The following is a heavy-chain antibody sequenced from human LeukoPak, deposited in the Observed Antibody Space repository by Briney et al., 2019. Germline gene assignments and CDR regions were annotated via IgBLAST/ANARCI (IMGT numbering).Heavy chain of an antibody. CDR2: INPNSGGT. J-gene: IGHJ3*02. Sequence: ASVKVSCKASGYTFTGYYMHWVRQAPGQGLEWMGWINPNSGGTNYAQKFQGWVTMTRDTSISTAYMELSRLRSDDTAVYYCARKSIAAAGIIPDAFAIWGQWTMVTVSS. CDR3: ARKSIAAAGIIPDAFAI. D-gene: IGHD6-13*01. CDR1: GYTFTGYY. V-gene: IGHV1-2*04.